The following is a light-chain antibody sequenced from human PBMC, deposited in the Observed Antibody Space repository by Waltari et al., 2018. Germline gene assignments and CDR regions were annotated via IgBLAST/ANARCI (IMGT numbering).Light chain of an antibody. CDR2: AAS. CDR3: QKYNSAPRT. J-gene: IGKJ1*01. CDR1: QGISYY. V-gene: IGKV1-27*01. Sequence: DIQMTQSPSSLSASVGDRVTITCRASQGISYYLAWYQQKPGKVPKLLIYAASTLQSGAPALFSGSGAGTDFTLTISILQPEDVATYYCQKYNSAPRTFGQGTKVEIK.